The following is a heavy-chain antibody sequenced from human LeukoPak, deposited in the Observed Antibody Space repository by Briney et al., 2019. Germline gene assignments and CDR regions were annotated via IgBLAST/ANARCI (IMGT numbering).Heavy chain of an antibody. D-gene: IGHD5-18*01. CDR2: ISGSGGST. CDR1: GFTFSTYG. CDR3: AKDYSYGTGGSFDY. Sequence: PGGSLRLSCVASGFTFSTYGMSWVRQAPGKGLEWVSAISGSGGSTYYADSVKGRFTISRDNSKNTLYLQMNSLRAEDTAVYYCAKDYSYGTGGSFDYWGQGTLVTVSS. V-gene: IGHV3-23*01. J-gene: IGHJ4*02.